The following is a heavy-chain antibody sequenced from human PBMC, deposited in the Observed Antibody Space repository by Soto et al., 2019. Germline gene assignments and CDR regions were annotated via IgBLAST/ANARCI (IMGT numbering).Heavy chain of an antibody. CDR3: ATPQQQLVLTPSHGYYYYGMDV. D-gene: IGHD6-13*01. V-gene: IGHV1-69*13. CDR2: IIPIFGTA. J-gene: IGHJ6*02. CDR1: GGTFSSYA. Sequence: ASVKVSCKASGGTFSSYAISWVRQAPGQGLEWMGGIIPIFGTANYAQKFQGRVTITADESTSTAYMELSSLRSEDTAVYYCATPQQQLVLTPSHGYYYYGMDVWGQGTTVTVYS.